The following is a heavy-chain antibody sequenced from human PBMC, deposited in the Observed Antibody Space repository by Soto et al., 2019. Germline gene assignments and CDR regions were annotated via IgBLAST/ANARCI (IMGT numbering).Heavy chain of an antibody. CDR2: KRNKAKSYTT. CDR1: GFIFSDHY. V-gene: IGHV3-72*01. Sequence: EVQLVESGGGLVQPGGSLRLSCVASGFIFSDHYIDWVRQAPGKGLEWVGRKRNKAKSYTTDYAASVKGRFTMSRDDSKNSVYLQMNSLETEDTALYYCVRTVTTTGKTFFDHWGQGTLVTVSS. CDR3: VRTVTTTGKTFFDH. J-gene: IGHJ4*02. D-gene: IGHD4-17*01.